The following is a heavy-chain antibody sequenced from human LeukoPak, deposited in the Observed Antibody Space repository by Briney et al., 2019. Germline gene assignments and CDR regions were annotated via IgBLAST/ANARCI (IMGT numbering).Heavy chain of an antibody. CDR3: ARGSVALHIVVVTAILSY. V-gene: IGHV3-30*04. Sequence: GGSLRLSCAASGFTFSSYAMHWVRQAPGKGLEWVAVISYDGSNKYYADSVKGRFTISRDNSKNTLYLQMNSLRAEDTAVYYCARGSVALHIVVVTAILSYWGQGTLVTVSS. J-gene: IGHJ4*02. D-gene: IGHD2-21*02. CDR2: ISYDGSNK. CDR1: GFTFSSYA.